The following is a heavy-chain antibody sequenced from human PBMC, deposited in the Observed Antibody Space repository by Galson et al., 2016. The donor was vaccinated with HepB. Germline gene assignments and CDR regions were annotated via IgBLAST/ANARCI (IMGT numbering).Heavy chain of an antibody. Sequence: SLRLSCAASGFTFHDYAMHWVRQVPGKGLEWVSGISWDSLSIGYADSVKGRFTISGDNAKNSLYLQMNSLRAEDTALYYCAKDRGYITSYLGIPGGMDVWGRGTTVTVSS. CDR3: AKDRGYITSYLGIPGGMDV. CDR2: ISWDSLSI. V-gene: IGHV3-9*01. J-gene: IGHJ6*04. D-gene: IGHD6-13*01. CDR1: GFTFHDYA.